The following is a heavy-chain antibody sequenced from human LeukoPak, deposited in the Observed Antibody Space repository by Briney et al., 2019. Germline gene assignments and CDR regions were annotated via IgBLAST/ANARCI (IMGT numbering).Heavy chain of an antibody. CDR2: IRYDGSNK. CDR1: GFTFSSYG. V-gene: IGHV3-30*02. Sequence: GGSLRLSCAASGFTFSSYGMHWVRQAPGKGLEWVSFIRYDGSNKYYADSVKGRFTISRDNSKTTLYLQMNSLRAEDTAVYYCAKDHFWDSSSTSCYTFDYWGQGTLVTVSS. J-gene: IGHJ4*02. CDR3: AKDHFWDSSSTSCYTFDY. D-gene: IGHD2-2*02.